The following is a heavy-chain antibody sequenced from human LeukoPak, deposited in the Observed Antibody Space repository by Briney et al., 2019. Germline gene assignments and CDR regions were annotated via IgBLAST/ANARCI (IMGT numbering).Heavy chain of an antibody. J-gene: IGHJ4*02. Sequence: GGSLRLSCAASGFTFSEHHMDWVRQAPGKGLEWVARIRNKADSYTIEYAASVRGRFTISRDDSRNSLYLQMNGLKTEDTAVYYCARRYFDYWGQGTLVTVSS. CDR3: ARRYFDY. V-gene: IGHV3-72*01. CDR1: GFTFSEHH. CDR2: IRNKADSYTI.